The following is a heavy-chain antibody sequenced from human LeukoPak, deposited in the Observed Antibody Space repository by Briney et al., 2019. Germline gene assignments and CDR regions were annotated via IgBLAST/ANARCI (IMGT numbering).Heavy chain of an antibody. Sequence: PGGSLRLSRAASGFTFSGSYMNWVRQAPGKGLEWVSLIYGGGNTYYADSVKGRFTISRDNSKNTLYLQMNSLRAEDTAVYYCARRGDGGRSFDYWGQGTLVTVSS. J-gene: IGHJ4*02. V-gene: IGHV3-53*01. D-gene: IGHD4-23*01. CDR3: ARRGDGGRSFDY. CDR2: IYGGGNT. CDR1: GFTFSGSY.